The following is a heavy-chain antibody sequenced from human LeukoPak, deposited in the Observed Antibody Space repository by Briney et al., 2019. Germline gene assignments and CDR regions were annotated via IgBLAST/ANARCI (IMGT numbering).Heavy chain of an antibody. CDR2: IIPIFGTA. CDR1: GGTFSSYA. CDR3: AREHIPSSVVITHPFDY. Sequence: GASVKVSCKASGGTFSSYAISWVRQAPGQGLEWMGGIIPIFGTANYAQKFQGRVTITADESTSTAYMELSSLRSEDTAVYYCAREHIPSSVVITHPFDYWGQGTLVTVSS. V-gene: IGHV1-69*01. J-gene: IGHJ4*02. D-gene: IGHD3-22*01.